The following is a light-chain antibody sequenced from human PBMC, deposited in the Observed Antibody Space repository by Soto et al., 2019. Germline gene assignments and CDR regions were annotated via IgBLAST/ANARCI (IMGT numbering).Light chain of an antibody. CDR2: GAS. CDR1: QSISSSY. V-gene: IGKV3-20*01. J-gene: IGKJ2*01. Sequence: EIVLTQSPGTLSLSPGERATLSCRASQSISSSYIAWYQQNPGQAPRLLIHGASNRATGIPDRFSGSGSGTDFTLTISRLEPEDFAVYFCQQYGRSPPFTFGQGTKVEIK. CDR3: QQYGRSPPFT.